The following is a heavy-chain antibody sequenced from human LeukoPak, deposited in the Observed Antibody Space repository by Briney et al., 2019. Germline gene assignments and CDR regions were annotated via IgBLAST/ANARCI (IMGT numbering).Heavy chain of an antibody. CDR2: INQDGSEK. V-gene: IGHV3-7*04. D-gene: IGHD2-21*01. Sequence: GGSLRLSCAASGFTFSNYWMSWVRQAPGKGLEWVANINQDGSEKSYVDSVEGRFTISRDNAKKSLYLHVNSQRAEDTAVYYCARDTYGGHDYWGQGTLLTVSS. CDR3: ARDTYGGHDY. CDR1: GFTFSNYW. J-gene: IGHJ4*02.